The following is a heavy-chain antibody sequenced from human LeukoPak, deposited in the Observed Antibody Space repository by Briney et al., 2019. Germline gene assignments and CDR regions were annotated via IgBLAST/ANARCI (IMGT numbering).Heavy chain of an antibody. CDR3: ASSPAYYDILTGYAAGAFDI. Sequence: PSETLSLTSAVSGGSISSGGYSWSWIRRPPGKGLEWIAYIYHSGSTYYNPSLKSRVTISVDRSKNQFSLKLSSVTAADTAVYYCASSPAYYDILTGYAAGAFDIWGQGTMVTVSS. CDR1: GGSISSGGYS. D-gene: IGHD3-9*01. CDR2: IYHSGST. J-gene: IGHJ3*02. V-gene: IGHV4-30-2*01.